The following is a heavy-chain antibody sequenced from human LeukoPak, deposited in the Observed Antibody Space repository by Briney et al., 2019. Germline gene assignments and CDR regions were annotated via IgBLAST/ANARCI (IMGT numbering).Heavy chain of an antibody. CDR2: ISAYNGNT. D-gene: IGHD3-3*01. CDR1: GYTFTSYG. Sequence: ASVKVSCKASGYTFTSYGISWVRQAPGQGLEWMGWISAYNGNTNYAQKLQGSVTMTTDTSTSTAYMELRSLRSDDTAVYYCARDGIEVLRFLEWSLDYWGQGTLVTVSS. CDR3: ARDGIEVLRFLEWSLDY. V-gene: IGHV1-18*01. J-gene: IGHJ4*02.